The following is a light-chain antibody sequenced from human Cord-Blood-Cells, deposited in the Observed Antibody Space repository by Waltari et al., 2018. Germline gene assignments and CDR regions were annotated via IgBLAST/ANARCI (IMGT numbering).Light chain of an antibody. CDR1: QSVSSN. J-gene: IGKJ2*03. CDR3: QQYNNWPPILNS. Sequence: EIVMTQSPATLSVSPGERATLSCRASQSVSSNLAWYQQKPGQAPRLLIYGASNRATGIPARFSGSGSGTEFTLTISSLQSEDFAVYYCQQYNNWPPILNSFGPGTKLEIK. V-gene: IGKV3-15*01. CDR2: GAS.